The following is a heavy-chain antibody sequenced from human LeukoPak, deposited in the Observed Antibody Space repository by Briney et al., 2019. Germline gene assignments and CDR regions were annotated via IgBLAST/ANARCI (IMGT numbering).Heavy chain of an antibody. J-gene: IGHJ3*02. Sequence: GGSLRLSCAASGFTFSSYEMNWVRQAPGKGLEWVSYISSSGSTIYYADSVKGRFTISRDNAKNSLYLQMNSLRAEDTAVYYCAREAPEPEQLLNAFDIWGQGTMVTVSS. CDR2: ISSSGSTI. CDR3: AREAPEPEQLLNAFDI. D-gene: IGHD2-2*01. V-gene: IGHV3-48*03. CDR1: GFTFSSYE.